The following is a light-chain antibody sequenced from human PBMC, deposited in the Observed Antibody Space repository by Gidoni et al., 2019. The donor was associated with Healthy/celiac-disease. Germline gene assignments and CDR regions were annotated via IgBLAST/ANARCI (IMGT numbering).Light chain of an antibody. CDR3: QQYYSYTWT. V-gene: IGKV1-8*01. Sequence: FSASTGDRVTITCRASQGISSYLAWYQQKPGKAPKLLIYAASTLQSGVPSRFSGSGSGTDFTLTISCLQSEDFATYYCQQYYSYTWTFGQGTKVEIK. CDR2: AAS. J-gene: IGKJ1*01. CDR1: QGISSY.